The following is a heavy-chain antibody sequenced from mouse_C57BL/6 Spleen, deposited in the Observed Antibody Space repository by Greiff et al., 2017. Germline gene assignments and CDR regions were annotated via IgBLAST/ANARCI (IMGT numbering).Heavy chain of an antibody. D-gene: IGHD3-2*02. CDR2: ISSGSSTI. J-gene: IGHJ4*01. CDR1: GFTFSDYG. CDR3: ARGAQATFYAMDY. Sequence: EVKLVESGGGLVKPGGSLKLSCAASGFTFSDYGMHWVRQAPEKGLEWVAYISSGSSTIYYADTVKGRFTISRDNAKKTLFLQMTSLRSEETAMYYCARGAQATFYAMDYWGQGTSVTVSS. V-gene: IGHV5-17*01.